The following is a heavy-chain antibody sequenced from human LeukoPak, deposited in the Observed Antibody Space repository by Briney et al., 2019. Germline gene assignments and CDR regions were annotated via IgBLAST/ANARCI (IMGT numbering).Heavy chain of an antibody. D-gene: IGHD1-26*01. V-gene: IGHV3-7*04. CDR2: IKQDESEE. Sequence: GGSLRLSCAASGFTFSSYWMAWVRQAPGKGPEWVANIKQDESEEYYVDSVKGRFTISRDNAKNSLYLQMNSLRAEDTALYYCARDVRGSLDYWGQGTLVTVSS. CDR3: ARDVRGSLDY. J-gene: IGHJ4*02. CDR1: GFTFSSYW.